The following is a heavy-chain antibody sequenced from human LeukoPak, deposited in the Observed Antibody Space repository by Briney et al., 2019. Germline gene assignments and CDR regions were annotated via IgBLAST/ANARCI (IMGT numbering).Heavy chain of an antibody. CDR2: INNSGST. V-gene: IGHV4-34*01. CDR3: ARGRYGPRLGN. J-gene: IGHJ4*02. D-gene: IGHD3-16*01. CDR1: GASFSDSY. Sequence: SETLSLTCAVYGASFSDSYWSWIRQSPEKGLEWIGEINNSGSTSYNPSHNSRVIMSVDRSKNQFSLRLTSVTAADTAVYYCARGRYGPRLGNWGQGTLVTVSS.